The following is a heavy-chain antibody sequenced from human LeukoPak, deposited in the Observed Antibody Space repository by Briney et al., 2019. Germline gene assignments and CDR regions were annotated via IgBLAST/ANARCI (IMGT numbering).Heavy chain of an antibody. CDR1: GFTFSSYA. D-gene: IGHD2-2*01. Sequence: PGGSLRLSCAASGFTFSSYAMSWVRQAPGKGLEWVSAISGSGGSTYYADSVKGRFTISRDNSKNTLYLQMNSLRAEDTAVYYCAKAGAYCSSTSCTYYYYYYYMDVWGKGTTVTVSS. CDR3: AKAGAYCSSTSCTYYYYYYYMDV. J-gene: IGHJ6*03. CDR2: ISGSGGST. V-gene: IGHV3-23*01.